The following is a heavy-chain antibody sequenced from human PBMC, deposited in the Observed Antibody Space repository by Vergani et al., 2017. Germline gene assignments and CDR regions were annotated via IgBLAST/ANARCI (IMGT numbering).Heavy chain of an antibody. CDR1: GGSFSGYY. CDR2: INHSGST. CDR3: ARGYYYDSSGYYYLDS. Sequence: QVQLQQWGAGLLKPSETLSLTCAVYGGSFSGYYWSCIRQPPGKGLEWIGEINHSGSTNYNPSLKSRVTISVDTSKNQFSLKLSSVTAADTAVYYCARGYYYDSSGYYYLDSWGQGTLVTVSS. D-gene: IGHD3-22*01. J-gene: IGHJ4*02. V-gene: IGHV4-34*01.